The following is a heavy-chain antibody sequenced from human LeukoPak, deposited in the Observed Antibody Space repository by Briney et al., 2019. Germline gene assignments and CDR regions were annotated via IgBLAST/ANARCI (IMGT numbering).Heavy chain of an antibody. Sequence: SETLSLTCSVSGDSISSNVYYWAWIRQPPGKGLEWIGGIFSSGDTYYSPSLKSRITVSVDSSKNQFSLKLNSLTAADTAVCYCARGGYYYPFDYWGQGTLVTVSS. CDR1: GDSISSNVYY. V-gene: IGHV4-39*07. CDR2: IFSSGDT. J-gene: IGHJ4*02. D-gene: IGHD3-22*01. CDR3: ARGGYYYPFDY.